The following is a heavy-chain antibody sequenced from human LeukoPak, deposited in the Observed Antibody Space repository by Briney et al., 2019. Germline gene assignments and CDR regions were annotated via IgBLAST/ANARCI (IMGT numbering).Heavy chain of an antibody. J-gene: IGHJ6*03. CDR2: ISYSGST. V-gene: IGHV4-39*07. CDR1: GGSISSSSYY. Sequence: SETLSLTCTVSGGSISSSSYYWGWIRQPPGKGLEWIGSISYSGSTYYNPSLKSRFTISVDTSKNQFSLKLSSVTAADTAVYYCARGYCSGGSCYSYYYYNYMDVWGKGTTVTVSS. CDR3: ARGYCSGGSCYSYYYYNYMDV. D-gene: IGHD2-15*01.